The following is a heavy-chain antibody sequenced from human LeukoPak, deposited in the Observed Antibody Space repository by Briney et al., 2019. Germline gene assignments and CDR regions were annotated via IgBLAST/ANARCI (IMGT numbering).Heavy chain of an antibody. D-gene: IGHD4-23*01. CDR2: IINSSSNI. V-gene: IGHV3-21*01. CDR3: AREGNYGCSSGGNY. CDR1: GFTFSSNS. Sequence: GGSLRLSFAASGFTFSSNSMNWVRQAPGKGREGVSSIINSSSNIYYADSVKGRFTISRDNAKNSLYLQMNSLRAEDTAVYYCAREGNYGCSSGGNYWGQGTLVTVSS. J-gene: IGHJ4*02.